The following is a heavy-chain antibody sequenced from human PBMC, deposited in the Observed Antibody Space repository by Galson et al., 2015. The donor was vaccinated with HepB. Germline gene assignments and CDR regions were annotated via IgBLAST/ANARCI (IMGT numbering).Heavy chain of an antibody. V-gene: IGHV3-23*01. J-gene: IGHJ2*01. CDR2: LVGDGGGT. Sequence: SLRLSCAASGFTFHLFAMTWVRQSPGKGLESVSGLVGDGGGTFYTESVKGRFTVSRDNSKNTLYLQMNNLKVEDTGIYYCAKDLVHGDGRWYFGLWGRGTLVTVSS. CDR1: GFTFHLFA. CDR3: AKDLVHGDGRWYFGL. D-gene: IGHD5-24*01.